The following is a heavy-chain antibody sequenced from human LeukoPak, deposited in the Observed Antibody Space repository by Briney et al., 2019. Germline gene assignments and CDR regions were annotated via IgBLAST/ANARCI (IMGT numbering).Heavy chain of an antibody. D-gene: IGHD6-13*01. V-gene: IGHV4-30-2*01. CDR3: ARGGSSWYPNWFDP. CDR1: GGSISSGGYS. Sequence: SQTLSLTCAVSGGSISSGGYSWSWLRQPPGKGLEWIGYIYHSGSTYYNPSLKSRVTISVDRSKNQFSLKLSSVTAADTAVYYCARGGSSWYPNWFDPWGQGTLVTVSS. CDR2: IYHSGST. J-gene: IGHJ5*02.